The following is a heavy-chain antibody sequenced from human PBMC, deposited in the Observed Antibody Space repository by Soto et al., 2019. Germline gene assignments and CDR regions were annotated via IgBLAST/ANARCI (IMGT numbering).Heavy chain of an antibody. CDR2: IYYSGST. CDR3: ARWSSTSSYFDY. V-gene: IGHV4-39*01. J-gene: IGHJ4*02. D-gene: IGHD2-2*01. CDR1: GGSISSSSYY. Sequence: QLQLQESGPGLVKPSETLSLTCTVSGGSISSSSYYWGWIRQPPGKGLEWIGSIYYSGSTYYNPSLKSRVTISVDTSKNQFSLKLSSVTAADTAVYYCARWSSTSSYFDYWGQGTPVTVSS.